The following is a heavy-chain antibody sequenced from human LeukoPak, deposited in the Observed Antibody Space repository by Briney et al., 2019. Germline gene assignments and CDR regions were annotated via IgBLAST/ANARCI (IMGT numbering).Heavy chain of an antibody. CDR1: GYILKELF. CDR3: ATGTTEGLDV. Sequence: EASVRVSCEVSGYILKELFIHGVREAPGKGVGWMGGFDPEDGEALYTQKFQGRVTMTDDTSTDTAYMELSSLKSEDTAVYYCATGTTEGLDVWGQGTTVTVSS. V-gene: IGHV1-24*01. CDR2: FDPEDGEA. J-gene: IGHJ6*02. D-gene: IGHD4-17*01.